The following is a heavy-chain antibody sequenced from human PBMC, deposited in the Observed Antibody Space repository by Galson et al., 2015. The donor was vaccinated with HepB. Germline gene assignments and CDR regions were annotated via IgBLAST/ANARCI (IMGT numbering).Heavy chain of an antibody. CDR2: IYPGDSDT. CDR1: GYSFTSYW. CDR3: ARHEYSGSYEGYYYYIDV. Sequence: QSGAEVKKPGESLKISCKGSGYSFTSYWIGWVRQMPGKGLEWMGIIYPGDSDTRYSPSFQGQVTISADKSISTAYLQWSSLKASDTAMYYCARHEYSGSYEGYYYYIDVWGKGTTVTVSS. V-gene: IGHV5-51*01. J-gene: IGHJ6*03. D-gene: IGHD1-26*01.